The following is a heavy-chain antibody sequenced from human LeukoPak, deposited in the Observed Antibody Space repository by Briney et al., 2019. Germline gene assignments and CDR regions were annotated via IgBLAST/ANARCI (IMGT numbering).Heavy chain of an antibody. J-gene: IGHJ4*02. Sequence: PGGFLRLSCAASGFTVNSNYMSWVRQAPGKGLGWVSVIYSGGSTYYADSVKGRFTISRDNSKNTLYLQMNSLRTEDTAVYYCARGDSSWDYFDYWGQGTLVTVSS. CDR3: ARGDSSWDYFDY. CDR1: GFTVNSNY. D-gene: IGHD6-13*01. V-gene: IGHV3-53*05. CDR2: IYSGGST.